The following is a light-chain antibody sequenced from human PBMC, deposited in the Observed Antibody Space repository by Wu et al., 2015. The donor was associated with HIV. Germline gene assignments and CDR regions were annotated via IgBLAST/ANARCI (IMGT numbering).Light chain of an antibody. CDR1: QSISSY. CDR2: GAS. V-gene: IGKV1-39*01. CDR3: QQSYSMPRT. Sequence: DIQMTQSPSSLSASVGDRVTITCRASQSISSYLNWYQQKPGNPPNLLIYGASSLRSGVPSRFSGSASGTDFTLTISSLQPEDFATYYCQQSYSMPRTFGQGTKVEIK. J-gene: IGKJ1*01.